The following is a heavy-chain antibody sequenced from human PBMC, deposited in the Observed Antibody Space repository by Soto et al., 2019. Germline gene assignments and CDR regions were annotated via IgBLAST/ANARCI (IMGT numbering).Heavy chain of an antibody. Sequence: GGSLRLSCAASGFTFSSYGMHWVRQAPGKGLEWVAVIWYDGSNKYYADSVKGRFTISRDNSKNTLYLQMNSLRAEDTAVYYCARDPRIAAAEGDAFDIWGQGTMVTVSS. J-gene: IGHJ3*02. V-gene: IGHV3-33*08. D-gene: IGHD6-13*01. CDR1: GFTFSSYG. CDR3: ARDPRIAAAEGDAFDI. CDR2: IWYDGSNK.